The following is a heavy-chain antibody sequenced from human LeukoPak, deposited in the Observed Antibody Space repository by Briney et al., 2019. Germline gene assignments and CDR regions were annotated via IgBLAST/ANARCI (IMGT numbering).Heavy chain of an antibody. D-gene: IGHD6-19*01. CDR3: ARDRDWYSFDS. CDR1: GFTFSTYA. V-gene: IGHV3-30*03. Sequence: GGSLRLSCAASGFTFSTYAMSWVRQAPGKGLEWVSVISYDGSDKYYADSVKGRFTISRDESRNTLYLQMNSLRAEDTAVYYCARDRDWYSFDSWGQGTLVTVSS. J-gene: IGHJ4*02. CDR2: ISYDGSDK.